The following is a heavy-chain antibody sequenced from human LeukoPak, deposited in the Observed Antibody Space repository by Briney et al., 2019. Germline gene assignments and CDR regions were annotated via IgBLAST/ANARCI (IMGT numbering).Heavy chain of an antibody. Sequence: GGSLRLSCAVSGITLSNYGMSWVRQAPGKGMEWVAGISGSGGGTNYADSVKGRFTISRDNPKHTLYLQMDSLRAEDTAVYFCAKRGVVVRAILVGFHKEANYFDSWGQGALVTVSS. V-gene: IGHV3-23*01. CDR3: AKRGVVVRAILVGFHKEANYFDS. CDR2: ISGSGGGT. J-gene: IGHJ4*02. D-gene: IGHD3-10*01. CDR1: GITLSNYG.